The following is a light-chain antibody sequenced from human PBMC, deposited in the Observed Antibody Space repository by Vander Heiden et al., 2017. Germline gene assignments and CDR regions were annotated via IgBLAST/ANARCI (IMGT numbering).Light chain of an antibody. V-gene: IGLV1-44*01. CDR2: SNN. CDR3: EAWDDSLNGVV. J-gene: IGLJ2*01. CDR1: SSIIGRTN. Sequence: QSVLTQPPSASGTPGRRVAISCSGSSSIIGRTNVTWSPPLPGTAPKLLVYSNNQRASGVPDRFSGSKSGTSAALAISGLQSEDEADYYCEAWDDSLNGVVFGGGTKLTVL.